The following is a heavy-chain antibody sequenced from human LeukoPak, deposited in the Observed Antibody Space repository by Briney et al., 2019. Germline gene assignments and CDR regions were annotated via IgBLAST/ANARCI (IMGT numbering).Heavy chain of an antibody. CDR3: ARSDGYGLVGI. Sequence: SETMSLTCRVSGVSISSGSNYWGWIRQPPGKTLEWIGSIYSSGSTYYNSSLKSRVIILIDTAKNHFSLNLSSVTAADTAVYYCARSDGYGLVGIWGQGTMVTVSS. CDR2: IYSSGST. V-gene: IGHV4-39*07. D-gene: IGHD3-10*01. J-gene: IGHJ3*02. CDR1: GVSISSGSNY.